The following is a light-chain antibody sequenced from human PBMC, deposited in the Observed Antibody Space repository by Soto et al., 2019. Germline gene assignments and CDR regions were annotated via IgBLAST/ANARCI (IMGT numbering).Light chain of an antibody. V-gene: IGKV1-27*01. Sequence: DIQMTQSPSSLSASVGDRVTITCRASQGISKFLAWYQQKPGKVPRLLIYATSTLESGVPYRFSGSGTGTDFLLTISSLQPEEVAVYYCQNYKDAPWTFGQGTKVDSK. CDR1: QGISKF. CDR3: QNYKDAPWT. J-gene: IGKJ1*01. CDR2: ATS.